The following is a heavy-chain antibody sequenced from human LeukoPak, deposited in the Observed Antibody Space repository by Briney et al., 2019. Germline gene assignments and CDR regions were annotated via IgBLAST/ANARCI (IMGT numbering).Heavy chain of an antibody. CDR2: IWYDGNNK. CDR1: GFTFSTYG. Sequence: GRSLRLSCAASGFTFSTYGIYWLRKAPGKGLEWVAVIWYDGNNKYYADSVKGRFTISRDNSKNTLYLQMNSLRAEDTAVYYCARAKDNSGRDGFDIWGQGTMVSVSS. D-gene: IGHD6-19*01. J-gene: IGHJ3*02. V-gene: IGHV3-33*01. CDR3: ARAKDNSGRDGFDI.